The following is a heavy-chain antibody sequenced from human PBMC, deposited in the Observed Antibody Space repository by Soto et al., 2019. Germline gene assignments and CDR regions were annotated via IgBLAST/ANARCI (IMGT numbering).Heavy chain of an antibody. CDR3: ARDHSSGWPKNYFDY. V-gene: IGHV3-33*01. CDR1: GINFSSYG. CDR2: IWYDGSYK. Sequence: GGSLRLSCGGSGINFSSYGMHRVPQAPGKGLEGVEVIWYDGSYKYYADSVKGRSTISRDNSKNTLYLEMNSLRAEDTAVYYCARDHSSGWPKNYFDYWGQGTLVTVSS. D-gene: IGHD6-19*01. J-gene: IGHJ4*02.